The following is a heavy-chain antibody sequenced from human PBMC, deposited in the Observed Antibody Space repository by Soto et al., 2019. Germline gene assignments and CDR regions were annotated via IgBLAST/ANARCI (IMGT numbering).Heavy chain of an antibody. CDR2: IIPIFGTA. J-gene: IGHJ4*02. Sequence: QVQLVQSGAEVKKPGSSVKVSCKASGGTFSSYSLNWVRQASGQGLEWMGEIIPIFGTANYAQKFQGRVTITADESTSTAYMALSSLRSEDTAVYYCARDGGRHSGGIDYWGQGTLVTVSS. CDR1: GGTFSSYS. D-gene: IGHD1-26*01. V-gene: IGHV1-69*01. CDR3: ARDGGRHSGGIDY.